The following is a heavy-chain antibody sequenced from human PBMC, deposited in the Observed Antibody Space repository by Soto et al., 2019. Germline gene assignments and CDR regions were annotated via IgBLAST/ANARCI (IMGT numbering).Heavy chain of an antibody. D-gene: IGHD3-3*01. CDR1: AFTFNSPG. CDR3: AKGPKIFGAVISFDYYYGIYV. J-gene: IGHJ6*02. Sequence: PGESLSLSWTLSAFTFNSPGISWVRQAPGRGLEWVSGIIVRGSGTYYADSVKGRFTISRDNSKNTLYLQMSGQRDEDTAVYYCAKGPKIFGAVISFDYYYGIYVWGQGTPVTVSS. V-gene: IGHV3-23*01. CDR2: IIVRGSGT.